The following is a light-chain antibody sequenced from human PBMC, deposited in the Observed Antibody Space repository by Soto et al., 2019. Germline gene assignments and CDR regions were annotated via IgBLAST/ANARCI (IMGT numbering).Light chain of an antibody. Sequence: DIQMTQSPSSLSASVGDRVTITCQASQGISNFLNWYQQKPGKAPKLLIYDASNLETGVPSRFSGSGSGTDFTFTISSLQPEDIATYYCQQYDNLPYTLGQGTKLEIK. V-gene: IGKV1-33*01. CDR3: QQYDNLPYT. CDR1: QGISNF. CDR2: DAS. J-gene: IGKJ2*01.